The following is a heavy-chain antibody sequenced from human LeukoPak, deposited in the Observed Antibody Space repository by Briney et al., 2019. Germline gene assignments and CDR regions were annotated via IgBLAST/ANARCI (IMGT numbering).Heavy chain of an antibody. CDR3: ARRRGVDY. J-gene: IGHJ4*02. D-gene: IGHD3-10*01. Sequence: GGSLRLSCAASGFTFSGYWMSWVRQAPGKGLEWVANIKQDGSEKYYVDSVKGRFTISRDNAKNSLYLQMNSLRAEDTAVYCCARRRGVDYWGQGTLVTVSS. CDR2: IKQDGSEK. V-gene: IGHV3-7*03. CDR1: GFTFSGYW.